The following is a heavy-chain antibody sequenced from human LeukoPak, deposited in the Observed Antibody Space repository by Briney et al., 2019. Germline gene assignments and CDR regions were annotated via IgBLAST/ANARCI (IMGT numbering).Heavy chain of an antibody. CDR2: INPNSGNT. Sequence: ASVKVSCKASGYTFTSYDINWVRQATGQGLEWMGWINPNSGNTDYAQRFQGRVTMTRETSTSTAYMELSSLISEDTAVYFCARVLGERVDYWGQGTLVTVSP. J-gene: IGHJ4*02. D-gene: IGHD3-10*01. V-gene: IGHV1-8*01. CDR3: ARVLGERVDY. CDR1: GYTFTSYD.